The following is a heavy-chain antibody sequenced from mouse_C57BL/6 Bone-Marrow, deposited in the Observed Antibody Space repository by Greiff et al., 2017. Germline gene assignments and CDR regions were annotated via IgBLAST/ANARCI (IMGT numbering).Heavy chain of an antibody. CDR2: IHPNSGST. V-gene: IGHV1-64*01. D-gene: IGHD2-2*01. Sequence: QVQLQQPGAELVKPGASVKLSCKASGYTFTSYWMHWVKQRPGQGLEWIGMIHPNSGSTNYNEKFKSKTTLTVDKSSSTASMQLSSLKSEDSAVYDGARSTMVTTWYVDYWGQGTTLTVSS. CDR3: ARSTMVTTWYVDY. CDR1: GYTFTSYW. J-gene: IGHJ2*01.